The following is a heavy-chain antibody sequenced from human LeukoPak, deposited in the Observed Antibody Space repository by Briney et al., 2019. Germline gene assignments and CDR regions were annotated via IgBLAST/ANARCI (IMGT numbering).Heavy chain of an antibody. V-gene: IGHV3-23*01. Sequence: GGSLRLSCAASGFTFSSYGMHWVRQAPGKGLEWVSAISGSGGSTYYADSVKGRFTISRDNSKNTLYLQMNSLRAEDTAVYYCAKDLRYSSSWYYNGYWGQGTLVTVSS. CDR1: GFTFSSYG. J-gene: IGHJ4*02. CDR3: AKDLRYSSSWYYNGY. CDR2: ISGSGGST. D-gene: IGHD6-13*01.